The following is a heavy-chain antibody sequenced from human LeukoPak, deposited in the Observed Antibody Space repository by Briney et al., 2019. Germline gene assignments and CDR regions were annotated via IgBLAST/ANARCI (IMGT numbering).Heavy chain of an antibody. CDR1: GYSISSGYY. J-gene: IGHJ1*01. CDR3: ASPKYCSSTSCYIRDARYFQH. Sequence: SETLSLXCAVSGYSISSGYYWGWIPQPPGKGLEWIGSIYHSGSSYYNPSLKSRVTISVDTSKNQFSLKLSSVTAADTAVYYCASPKYCSSTSCYIRDARYFQHWGQGTLVTVSS. D-gene: IGHD2-2*02. V-gene: IGHV4-38-2*01. CDR2: IYHSGSS.